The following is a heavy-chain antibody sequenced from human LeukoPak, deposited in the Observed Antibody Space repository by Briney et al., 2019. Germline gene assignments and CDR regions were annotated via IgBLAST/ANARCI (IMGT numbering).Heavy chain of an antibody. J-gene: IGHJ4*02. CDR3: ARVWSDYSNDY. V-gene: IGHV4-34*01. CDR1: GGSFSGYY. CDR2: INHSGST. Sequence: SETLSLTCAVYGGSFSGYYWSWIRQPPGKGLEWIGEINHSGSTNYNPSLKSRVTISVDTSKNQFSLKLSSVTAADTAVYYCARVWSDYSNDYWGQGTLVTVSS. D-gene: IGHD3-3*01.